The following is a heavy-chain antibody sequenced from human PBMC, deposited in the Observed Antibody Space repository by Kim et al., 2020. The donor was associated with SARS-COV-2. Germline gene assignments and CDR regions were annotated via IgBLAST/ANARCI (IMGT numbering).Heavy chain of an antibody. V-gene: IGHV3-30*18. D-gene: IGHD6-13*01. CDR3: AKAVTRYSSSWDLDD. CDR1: GFTFSSYG. Sequence: GGSLRLSCAASGFTFSSYGMHWVRQAPGKGLEWVAVISYGGRTTYYADSAKGRFTISRDNAKDSLYLQMNSLRADDTAVYYCAKAVTRYSSSWDLDDWGEGHLVTVSS. CDR2: ISYGGRTT. J-gene: IGHJ4*02.